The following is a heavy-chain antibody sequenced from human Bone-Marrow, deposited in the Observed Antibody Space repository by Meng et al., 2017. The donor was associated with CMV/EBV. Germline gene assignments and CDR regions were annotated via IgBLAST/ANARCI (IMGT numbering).Heavy chain of an antibody. D-gene: IGHD5-18*01. V-gene: IGHV3-21*01. CDR1: GFTFSSYS. J-gene: IGHJ5*02. CDR2: ISSSSSYI. CDR3: ARDREWIRGEDWFDP. Sequence: GESLKISCAASGFTFSSYSMNWVRQAPGKGLEWVSSISSSSSYIYYADSVKGRFTISRDNAKNSLYLQMNSLRAEDTAVYYCARDREWIRGEDWFDPWGQGTLVSVSS.